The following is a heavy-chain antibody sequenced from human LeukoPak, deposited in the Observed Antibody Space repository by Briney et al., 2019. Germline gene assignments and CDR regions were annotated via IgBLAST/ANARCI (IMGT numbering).Heavy chain of an antibody. V-gene: IGHV4-34*01. CDR1: TGSFSGYS. CDR3: ARVTGYMIEDYFDY. Sequence: SETLSLTCAVYTGSFSGYSWTWIRQSPGKGLEWIGEIDHSGTSKYNPSLKSRVTISVDTSKNQFSLKLSSVTAADTAVYYCARVTGYMIEDYFDYWGQGTLVTVSS. D-gene: IGHD3-22*01. J-gene: IGHJ4*02. CDR2: IDHSGTS.